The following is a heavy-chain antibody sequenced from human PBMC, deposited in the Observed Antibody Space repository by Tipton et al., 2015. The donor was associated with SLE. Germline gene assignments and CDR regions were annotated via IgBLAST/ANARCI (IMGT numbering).Heavy chain of an antibody. CDR1: GYKFTSYF. Sequence: QLVQSGPEVKNPGASVKVSCKASGYKFTSYFLHWVRLAPGQGLEWMGRINPNSGGTNYAQNLQGRVTMTRDTSISTAYMDLTSLRSDDTAVYYCALRWPDTWTTVYWGQGTLVTVSS. V-gene: IGHV1-2*06. J-gene: IGHJ4*02. CDR2: INPNSGGT. D-gene: IGHD5-12*01. CDR3: ALRWPDTWTTVY.